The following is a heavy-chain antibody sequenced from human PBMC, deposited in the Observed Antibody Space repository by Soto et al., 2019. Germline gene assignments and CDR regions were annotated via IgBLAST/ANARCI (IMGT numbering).Heavy chain of an antibody. V-gene: IGHV1-69*01. CDR1: GGTFSSYA. J-gene: IGHJ6*02. CDR2: IIPIFGTA. Sequence: QVQLVQSGAEVKKPGSSVKVSCKASGGTFSSYAISWVRQAPGQGLAWIGGIIPIFGTANYAQKFQGRVTITADESTSTAYMELSSLRSEDTAVYYCARRGYCSGGSCYPGTYYYGMDVWGQGTTVTVSS. D-gene: IGHD2-15*01. CDR3: ARRGYCSGGSCYPGTYYYGMDV.